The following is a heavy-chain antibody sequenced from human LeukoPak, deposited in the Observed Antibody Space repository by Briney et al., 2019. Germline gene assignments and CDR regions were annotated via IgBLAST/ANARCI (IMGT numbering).Heavy chain of an antibody. D-gene: IGHD3-22*01. CDR2: ISYDGSNK. V-gene: IGHV3-30-3*01. Sequence: PGRSLRLSCAASGFTFSSYAMHWVRQAPGKGLEWVAVISYDGSNKYYADSVKGRFTISRDNSKNTLYLQMNSLRAEDTAVYYCARVLSADSPGFQHWGQGTLVTVSS. J-gene: IGHJ1*01. CDR1: GFTFSSYA. CDR3: ARVLSADSPGFQH.